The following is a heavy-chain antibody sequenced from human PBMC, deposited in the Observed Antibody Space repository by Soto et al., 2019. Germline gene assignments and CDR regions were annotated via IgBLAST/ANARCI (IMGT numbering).Heavy chain of an antibody. V-gene: IGHV3-72*01. CDR3: ARDTGGSYDF. CDR2: SRNKANSYTS. CDR1: GFSFSDYY. D-gene: IGHD1-26*01. J-gene: IGHJ4*02. Sequence: PGGSLRLSCAAPGFSFSDYYMDWVRQLPGKGLEWVGRSRNKANSYTSEYAPSVKGRFTISRHDSEDSMYLQMSSLKTEDTAVYYGARDTGGSYDFWGQGALVTVSS.